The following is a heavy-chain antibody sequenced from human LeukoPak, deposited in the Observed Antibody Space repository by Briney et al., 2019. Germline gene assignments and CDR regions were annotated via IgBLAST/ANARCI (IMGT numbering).Heavy chain of an antibody. V-gene: IGHV1-8*01. CDR1: GYTFTSYD. CDR3: ARGLGSTQWLVRYYYYYYYMDV. CDR2: MNPNSGNT. Sequence: ASVKGSCKASGYTFTSYDINWVRQATGQGLELMGWMNPNSGNTGYAQKFQGRVTMTRNTSISTAYMELSSLRPEDTAVYSCARGLGSTQWLVRYYYYYYYMDVWGKGTTVTVSS. J-gene: IGHJ6*03. D-gene: IGHD6-19*01.